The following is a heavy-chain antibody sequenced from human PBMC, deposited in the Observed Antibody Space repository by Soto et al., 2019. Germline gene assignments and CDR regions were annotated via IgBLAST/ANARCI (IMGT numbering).Heavy chain of an antibody. CDR3: ASLSAWHATLDV. CDR2: INGDGSST. D-gene: IGHD6-19*01. V-gene: IGHV3-74*01. CDR1: GFTFSSYW. Sequence: GGSLRLSCAASGFTFSSYWMHWVRQPPGKGLVWVSQINGDGSSTSYADSVKGRFTISRDNAKNTLFLQINSLRAKDTALYYCASLSAWHATLDVWGQGTMVTVSS. J-gene: IGHJ3*01.